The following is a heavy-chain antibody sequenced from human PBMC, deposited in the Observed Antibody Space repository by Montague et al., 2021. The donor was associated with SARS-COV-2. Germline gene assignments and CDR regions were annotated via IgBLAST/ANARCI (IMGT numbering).Heavy chain of an antibody. Sequence: SETLSLTCSVSGGSIRNYYWTWIRQSPGKGREGIGYIFYTGSTKFNPYIKSRVSMSLDTSKNHFAMRLSAVTAADTARYYCARAQNICFIANCVNYFDLWGLGALVTVSS. CDR1: GGSIRNYY. CDR2: IFYTGST. CDR3: ARAQNICFIANCVNYFDL. V-gene: IGHV4-59*01. D-gene: IGHD2-15*01. J-gene: IGHJ4*02.